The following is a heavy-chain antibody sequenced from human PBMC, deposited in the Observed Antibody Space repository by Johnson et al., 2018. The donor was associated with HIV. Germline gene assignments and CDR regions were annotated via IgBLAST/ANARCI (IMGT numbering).Heavy chain of an antibody. CDR3: ARATGSGRDAFDI. CDR1: GFTFSSYA. D-gene: IGHD1-26*01. V-gene: IGHV3-30*04. J-gene: IGHJ3*02. Sequence: QVQLVESGGGVVQPGRSLRLSCAASGFTFSSYAMHWVRQAPGKGLEWVAVISYDGSNKYYADSVKGRFTISRDNSKNTLYLQMNSLRAEDTAVYSCARATGSGRDAFDIWGQGTMVTVSP. CDR2: ISYDGSNK.